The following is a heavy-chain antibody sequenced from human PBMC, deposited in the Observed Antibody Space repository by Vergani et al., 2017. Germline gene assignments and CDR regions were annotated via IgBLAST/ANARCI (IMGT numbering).Heavy chain of an antibody. Sequence: QVQLQESGPGLVKPSETLSLTCTVSGYSISSGYYWGWIRQPPGKGLEWIGSIYHSGSTYYNPYLKSRVTISVDTSKNQFSLKLSSVTAADTAVYYCARRGSGYDYWGQGTLVTVSS. V-gene: IGHV4-38-2*02. CDR3: ARRGSGYDY. CDR1: GYSISSGYY. J-gene: IGHJ4*02. D-gene: IGHD3-3*01. CDR2: IYHSGST.